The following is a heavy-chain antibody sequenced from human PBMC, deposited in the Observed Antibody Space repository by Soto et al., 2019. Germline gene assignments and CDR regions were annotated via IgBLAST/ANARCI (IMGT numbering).Heavy chain of an antibody. Sequence: EVQLLESGGGLVQPGGSLRLSCAASGFTFSSYAMSWVRQAPGKGLEWISAISGSGGSTYYADSVKGRFTISRDNSKNTLYLQMYSLRAEDTAVYYCAKGVVVVAATMYFDYWGQGTLVTVSS. V-gene: IGHV3-23*01. CDR2: ISGSGGST. J-gene: IGHJ4*02. CDR3: AKGVVVVAATMYFDY. D-gene: IGHD2-15*01. CDR1: GFTFSSYA.